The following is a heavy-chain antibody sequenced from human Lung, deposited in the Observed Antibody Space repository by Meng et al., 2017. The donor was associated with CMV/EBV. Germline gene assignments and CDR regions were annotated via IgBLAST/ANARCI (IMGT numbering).Heavy chain of an antibody. D-gene: IGHD6-25*01. CDR1: GDSMSRGDHY. CDR3: VSRIAATGYGGFDP. J-gene: IGHJ5*02. V-gene: IGHV4-31*02. CDR2: IYFTGNT. Sequence: YGDSMSRGDHYWGWIRQHPGKGLEWIGYIYFTGNTYYNPSLKSRVSMSIDTSENHFSLRLSSVTAADTAVYYCVSRIAATGYGGFDPWGQGILVTVSS.